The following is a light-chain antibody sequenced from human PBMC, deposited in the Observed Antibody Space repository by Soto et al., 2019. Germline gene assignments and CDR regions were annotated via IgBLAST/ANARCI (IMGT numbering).Light chain of an antibody. CDR1: SSNIGGNT. Sequence: QSVLTQPPSASETPGQRVTISCSGSSSNIGGNTVNWYQQFPGTAPKLLIYNNDQRPSGVPDRFSGSKSGTSASLAISGLQSEDEADYYCVAWDGRSEEWVFGGGTKLTVL. V-gene: IGLV1-44*01. J-gene: IGLJ3*02. CDR2: NND. CDR3: VAWDGRSEEWV.